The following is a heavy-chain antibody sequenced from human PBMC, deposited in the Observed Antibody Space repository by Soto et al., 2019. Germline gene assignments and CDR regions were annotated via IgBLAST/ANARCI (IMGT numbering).Heavy chain of an antibody. Sequence: QVQLVQSGAEVKKPGSSVKVSCKASGGTFSSYTISWVRQAPGQGLEWMGRIIPILGIANYAQKFQGRVTITADKSTSTAYMELSSLRSEDTAVYYCARATATKFQWYYYYYGMDVWGQGTTVTVSS. J-gene: IGHJ6*02. V-gene: IGHV1-69*02. CDR3: ARATATKFQWYYYYYGMDV. CDR1: GGTFSSYT. D-gene: IGHD6-25*01. CDR2: IIPILGIA.